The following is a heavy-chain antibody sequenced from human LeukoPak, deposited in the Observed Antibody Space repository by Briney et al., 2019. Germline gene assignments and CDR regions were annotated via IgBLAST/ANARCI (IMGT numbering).Heavy chain of an antibody. D-gene: IGHD1-7*01. V-gene: IGHV3-21*01. CDR2: ISSSSSYI. Sequence: GGSLRLSCAASGFTFSSYSMMWVRQAPGKGLEWVSCISSSSSYIYYADSVKGRFTISRDNAKNSLYLQMNSLRVEDTAVYYCARAHNWKYGTFDYWGQGTLVTVSS. J-gene: IGHJ4*02. CDR1: GFTFSSYS. CDR3: ARAHNWKYGTFDY.